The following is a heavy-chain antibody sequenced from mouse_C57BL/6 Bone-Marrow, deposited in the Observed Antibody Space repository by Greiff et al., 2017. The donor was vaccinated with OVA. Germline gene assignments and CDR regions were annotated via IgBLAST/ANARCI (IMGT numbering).Heavy chain of an antibody. Sequence: EVKLEESGGGLVQPGGSLKLSCAASGFTFSDYYMYWVRQTPEKRLEWVAYISNGGGSTYYPDTVKGRFTISRDNAKNTLYLQMSRLKSEDTAMDYCARPYYSNCAWFAYWGQGTLVTVSA. D-gene: IGHD2-5*01. J-gene: IGHJ3*01. V-gene: IGHV5-12*01. CDR3: ARPYYSNCAWFAY. CDR2: ISNGGGST. CDR1: GFTFSDYY.